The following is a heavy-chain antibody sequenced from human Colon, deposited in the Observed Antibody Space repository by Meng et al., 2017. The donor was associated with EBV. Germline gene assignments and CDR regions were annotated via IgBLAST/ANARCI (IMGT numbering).Heavy chain of an antibody. J-gene: IGHJ4*02. Sequence: QVQLQQWGAGLLKPSETLSLSCAVYGGSFRGYYWTWIRQPPGKGLEWVAEINYSGNTNYSPSLKSRVTISIDTSKNQFSLKLSSVTAADTAIYYCARRLAALDHWGQGPLGTVDS. CDR1: GGSFRGYY. CDR3: ARRLAALDH. CDR2: INYSGNT. D-gene: IGHD6-25*01. V-gene: IGHV4-34*01.